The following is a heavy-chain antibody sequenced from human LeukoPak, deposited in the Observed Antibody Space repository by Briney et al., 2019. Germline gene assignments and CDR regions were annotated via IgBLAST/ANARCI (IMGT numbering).Heavy chain of an antibody. V-gene: IGHV3-23*01. Sequence: GGSLRLSCAASGFTFSSYAMSWVRQAPGKGLEWVSATSSSDDGTYHADSVRGRFTIYRDNFRNTLYLQMNRLRVEDAALYYCARAPVTSCRGAFCYPFDLWGQGVLVTVSS. CDR3: ARAPVTSCRGAFCYPFDL. CDR1: GFTFSSYA. J-gene: IGHJ4*02. CDR2: TSSSDDGT. D-gene: IGHD2-21*01.